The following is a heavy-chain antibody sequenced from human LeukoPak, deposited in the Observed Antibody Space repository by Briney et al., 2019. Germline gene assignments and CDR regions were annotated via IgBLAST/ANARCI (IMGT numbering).Heavy chain of an antibody. D-gene: IGHD3-16*02. CDR3: ARRDIVKGGFDY. J-gene: IGHJ4*02. Sequence: SETLSLTCPVSGDTVNTRRYYWGWIRQPPGKGLGWIGSIYHSGSTYYEPSLRSRVTISIDTSRNQFSLNLTSVTTADTALYFCARRDIVKGGFDYWGQGTLVTVSS. V-gene: IGHV4-39*01. CDR2: IYHSGST. CDR1: GDTVNTRRYY.